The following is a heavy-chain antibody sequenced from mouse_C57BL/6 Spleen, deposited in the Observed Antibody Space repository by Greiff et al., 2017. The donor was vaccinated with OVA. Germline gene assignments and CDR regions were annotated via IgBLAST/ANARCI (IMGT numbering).Heavy chain of an antibody. CDR1: GYTFTSYW. D-gene: IGHD6-1*01. CDR3: ARSPLWPDYYAMDY. J-gene: IGHJ4*01. CDR2: INPSNGGT. Sequence: VQLQQPGTELVKPGASVKLSCKASGYTFTSYWMHWVKQRPGQGLEWIGNINPSNGGTNYNEKFKSKATLTVDKSSRTAYMQLISLTSADSAVYYCARSPLWPDYYAMDYWGQGTSVTVSS. V-gene: IGHV1-53*01.